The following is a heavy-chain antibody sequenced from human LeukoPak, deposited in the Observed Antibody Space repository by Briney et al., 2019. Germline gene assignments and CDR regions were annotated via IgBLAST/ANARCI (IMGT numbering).Heavy chain of an antibody. V-gene: IGHV4-59*08. CDR1: GGSISTYY. CDR2: IYYSGST. CDR3: AGLNSGSYYPFDY. Sequence: SETLSLTCTVSGGSISTYYWSWIRQPPGKGLEWIGYIYYSGSTDYNPSLKSRVTISVDMSKNQFSLKLSSVTAADTAVYYCAGLNSGSYYPFDYWGQGTLVTVSS. J-gene: IGHJ4*02. D-gene: IGHD1-26*01.